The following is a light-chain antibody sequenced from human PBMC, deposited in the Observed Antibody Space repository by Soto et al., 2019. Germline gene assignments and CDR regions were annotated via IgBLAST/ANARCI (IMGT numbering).Light chain of an antibody. CDR2: GAS. CDR3: QQRSNWPRT. V-gene: IGKV3D-20*02. J-gene: IGKJ5*01. CDR1: QSVSSSY. Sequence: IVLTHSPGTLSFSPGEIATLSFRASQSVSSSYLAWYQQKPGQAPRLLIYGASSRATGFPDRFSGSGSGTDFTLTISSLEPEDFAVYYCQQRSNWPRTFGQGTRLEIK.